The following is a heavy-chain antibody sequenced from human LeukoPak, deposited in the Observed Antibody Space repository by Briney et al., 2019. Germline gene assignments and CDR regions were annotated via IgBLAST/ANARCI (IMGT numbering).Heavy chain of an antibody. Sequence: SQTLSLTCTVSGGSISSGSYYWSWIRQPAGKGLEWIGSIYYSGSTYYNPSLKSRVTISVDTSKNQFSLKLSSVTAADTAVYYCARVPGLLLWFGIYWGQGTLVTVSS. D-gene: IGHD3-10*01. CDR3: ARVPGLLLWFGIY. J-gene: IGHJ4*02. CDR2: IYYSGST. CDR1: GGSISSGSYY. V-gene: IGHV4-39*07.